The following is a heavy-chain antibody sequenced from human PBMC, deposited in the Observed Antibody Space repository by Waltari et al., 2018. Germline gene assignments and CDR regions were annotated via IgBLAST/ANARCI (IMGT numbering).Heavy chain of an antibody. V-gene: IGHV4-39*01. CDR1: GGSISSSSYY. Sequence: QLQLQESGPGLVKPSETLSLTCTVSGGSISSSSYYWGWNRQPPGKGLEWIGSIYYSGGTYYHRSLNCRDPISLDTSKTQFSLKLSSVPAADTAFYYCARQQGGYYYDSSGYSYYYYGMDVWGQGTTVTVSS. D-gene: IGHD3-22*01. CDR2: IYYSGGT. CDR3: ARQQGGYYYDSSGYSYYYYGMDV. J-gene: IGHJ6*02.